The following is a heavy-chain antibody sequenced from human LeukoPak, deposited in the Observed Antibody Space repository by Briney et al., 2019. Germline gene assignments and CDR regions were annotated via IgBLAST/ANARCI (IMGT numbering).Heavy chain of an antibody. CDR1: GFTFSSHS. J-gene: IGHJ4*02. Sequence: GGSLRLSCAASGFTFSSHSMNWVRQPPGKGLDWVSSISSSSYIYYADSVKGRFTISRDNAKNSLYLQMNSLRAEDTAVYYCARDLSYSSGCFDYWGQGTLVTVSS. CDR3: ARDLSYSSGCFDY. D-gene: IGHD6-19*01. V-gene: IGHV3-21*01. CDR2: ISSSSYI.